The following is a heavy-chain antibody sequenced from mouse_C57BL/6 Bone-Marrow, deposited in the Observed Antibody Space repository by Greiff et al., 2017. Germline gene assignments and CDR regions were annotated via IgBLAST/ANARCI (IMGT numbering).Heavy chain of an antibody. Sequence: DAGGGLVQPKGSLKLSCAASGFSFNTYAMNWVRQAPGKGLEWVARIRSKSNNYATYYADSVKDRFTISRDDSESMLYLQMNNLKTEDTAMYYCVRLDYDGGGFAYWGQGTLVTVSA. D-gene: IGHD2-4*01. CDR2: IRSKSNNYAT. V-gene: IGHV10-1*01. CDR3: VRLDYDGGGFAY. CDR1: GFSFNTYA. J-gene: IGHJ3*01.